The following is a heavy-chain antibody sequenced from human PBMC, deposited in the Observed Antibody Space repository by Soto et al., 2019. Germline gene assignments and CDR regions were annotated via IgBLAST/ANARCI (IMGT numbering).Heavy chain of an antibody. CDR3: ARRYGSCFDY. CDR2: IYNSGRGST. CDR1: GSSMTTYY. D-gene: IGHD5-18*01. V-gene: IGHV4-59*08. J-gene: IGHJ4*02. Sequence: SETLSLTCSVSGSSMTTYYWHWIRQAPGKGLEWIGFIYNSGRGSTGSNPSLKSRVTISVDTSKNQFSLKLSSVTAADTAVYYGARRYGSCFDYWGQGTLVTVSS.